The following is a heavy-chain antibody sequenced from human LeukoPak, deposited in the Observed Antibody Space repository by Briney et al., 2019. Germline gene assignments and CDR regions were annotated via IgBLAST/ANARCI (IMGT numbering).Heavy chain of an antibody. Sequence: GGSLRFSCAASGLTFRSQWMHWVRHAPGKGLVWVSRITNDGSSTTYADSVKGRFTISRDNAKNMLYLQVNSLRAEDTAVYYCATQRGGNPAYWGQGTLVTVSS. CDR1: GLTFRSQW. CDR3: ATQRGGNPAY. J-gene: IGHJ4*02. D-gene: IGHD1-14*01. V-gene: IGHV3-74*01. CDR2: ITNDGSST.